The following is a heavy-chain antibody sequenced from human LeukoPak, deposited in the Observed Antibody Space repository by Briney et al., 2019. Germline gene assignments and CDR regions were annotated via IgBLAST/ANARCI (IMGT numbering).Heavy chain of an antibody. J-gene: IGHJ4*02. Sequence: PSETLSLTCTVSGGSISSYYWSWIRQPAGKGLEWIGRIYTSGSTNYNPSLKSRVTMSVDTSKNQFSLKLSSVTAADTAVYYCARGRGSSSWYRCYFDYWGQGTLVTVSS. CDR1: GGSISSYY. CDR3: ARGRGSSSWYRCYFDY. V-gene: IGHV4-4*07. CDR2: IYTSGST. D-gene: IGHD6-13*01.